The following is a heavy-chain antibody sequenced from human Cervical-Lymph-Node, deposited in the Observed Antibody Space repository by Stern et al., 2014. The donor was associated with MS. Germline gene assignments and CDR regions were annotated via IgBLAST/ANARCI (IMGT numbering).Heavy chain of an antibody. CDR2: IHTNTGNP. CDR1: GYNFRNYA. D-gene: IGHD2-8*01. V-gene: IGHV7-4-1*02. J-gene: IGHJ5*02. CDR3: ASRGAGEFGVSPTGS. Sequence: QVQLVQSGSELKKPGASVKISCKASGYNFRNYAMNWVRQAPGRGLEWMGWIHTNTGNPLYAQGFTGRFVFSLDTSVSTAYLKISSLKTEDTAMYYCASRGAGEFGVSPTGSWGQGTLVTVSS.